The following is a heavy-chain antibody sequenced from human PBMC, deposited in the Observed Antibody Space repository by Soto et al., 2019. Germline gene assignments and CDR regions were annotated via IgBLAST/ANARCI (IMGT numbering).Heavy chain of an antibody. J-gene: IGHJ4*02. D-gene: IGHD3-16*02. CDR2: INPNSGGT. Sequence: ASVKVSCKASGYTFTGYYMHWVRQAPGQGLEWMGWINPNSGGTNYAQKFQGWVTMTRDTSISTAYMELSRLRSDDTAVYYCARGDYIWGSYRYSSHGVDYWGQGTLVTVSS. V-gene: IGHV1-2*04. CDR1: GYTFTGYY. CDR3: ARGDYIWGSYRYSSHGVDY.